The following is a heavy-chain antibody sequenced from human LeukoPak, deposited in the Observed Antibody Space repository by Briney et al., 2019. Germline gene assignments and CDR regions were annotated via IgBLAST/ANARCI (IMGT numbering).Heavy chain of an antibody. J-gene: IGHJ5*02. Sequence: GGSLRLSCAASGFTFSSYAMSWVRQAPGKGLEWVSAISGSGGTTYYADSVKGRFTISRDNSKNTLYLQMYSLRAEDTAVYYCAKPQVPPPKWFDPWGQGTLVTVSS. CDR3: AKPQVPPPKWFDP. V-gene: IGHV3-23*01. CDR1: GFTFSSYA. CDR2: ISGSGGTT.